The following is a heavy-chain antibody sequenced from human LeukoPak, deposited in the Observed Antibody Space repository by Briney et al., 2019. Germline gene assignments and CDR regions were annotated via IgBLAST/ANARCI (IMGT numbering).Heavy chain of an antibody. V-gene: IGHV1-8*01. CDR3: ARSVAGQGY. CDR2: INPNSDNA. J-gene: IGHJ4*02. D-gene: IGHD6-19*01. Sequence: ASVKVSCKASGYSFSSFDINWVRQASGQGLEWMGWINPNSDNAVYAQKFQGRITLTRDTSTSTAYMELRSLTSDDTAIYYCARSVAGQGYWGQGTLVIVPS. CDR1: GYSFSSFD.